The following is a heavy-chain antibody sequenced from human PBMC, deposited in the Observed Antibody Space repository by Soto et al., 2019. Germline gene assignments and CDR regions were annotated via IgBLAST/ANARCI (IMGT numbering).Heavy chain of an antibody. J-gene: IGHJ6*02. Sequence: EVQLVESGGGLVQPGGSLRLSCAASGFTFSSYWMHWVRQAPGQGLVWVSRSNSEESTTNYAASVKGRFTISRDNAKNTLYVQMTSLRAEDTAVYYCAGGVRNYYGVDVWGQGTTVTVSS. V-gene: IGHV3-74*01. CDR2: SNSEESTT. CDR3: AGGVRNYYGVDV. CDR1: GFTFSSYW.